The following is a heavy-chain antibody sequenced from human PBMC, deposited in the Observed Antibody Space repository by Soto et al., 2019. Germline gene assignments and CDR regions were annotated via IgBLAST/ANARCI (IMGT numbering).Heavy chain of an antibody. CDR3: ARHFGVVRAFDM. CDR2: IIPIFGTS. J-gene: IGHJ3*02. Sequence: WASVKVSCKTSGGTLTKYAISWLRQAPGQGLEWMGGIIPIFGTSSYAEKFQGRVIITTDESTNTAYMELSSLRLDDTAVYYCARHFGVVRAFDMWGQGTMVTVSS. CDR1: GGTLTKYA. V-gene: IGHV1-69*05. D-gene: IGHD3-3*01.